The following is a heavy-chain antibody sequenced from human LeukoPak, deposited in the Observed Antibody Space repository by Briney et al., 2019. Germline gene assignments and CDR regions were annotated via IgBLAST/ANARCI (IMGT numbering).Heavy chain of an antibody. V-gene: IGHV3-48*01. D-gene: IGHD6-13*01. CDR2: ISSTSSTI. J-gene: IGHJ4*02. CDR3: ARPLSSNSYPGFDY. CDR1: GFTFSIYS. Sequence: GGSLRLSCAASGFTFSIYSMNWVRQAPGKGLEWVSYISSTSSTIYYADSVKGRFTISRDNAKNSLYLQMNSLRAEDTAVYYCARPLSSNSYPGFDYWGQGTLVTVPS.